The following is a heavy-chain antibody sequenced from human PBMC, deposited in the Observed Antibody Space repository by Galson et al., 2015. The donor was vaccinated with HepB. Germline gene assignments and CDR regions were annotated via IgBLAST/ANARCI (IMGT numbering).Heavy chain of an antibody. CDR3: ARELPGYDLSCSDY. CDR1: GYTFTSYG. V-gene: IGHV1-18*01. D-gene: IGHD2-15*01. Sequence: SVKVSCKASGYTFTSYGISWVRQAPGQGLEWMGWISGYNGNTNYAQKLQGRVTITTDTSTSTAYLELRSLRSDDTAVYYCARELPGYDLSCSDYWGQGTLVTVSS. CDR2: ISGYNGNT. J-gene: IGHJ4*02.